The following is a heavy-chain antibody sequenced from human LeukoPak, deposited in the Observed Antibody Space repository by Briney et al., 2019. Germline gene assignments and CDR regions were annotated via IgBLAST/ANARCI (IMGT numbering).Heavy chain of an antibody. Sequence: GGSLRLSCAASGFTFNDYYMSWIRQAPGTGLEWVSAISGSGDSTYYADSVKGRFSISRDNSKNTLYLQMNSLRAEDTAVYYCAKSPMITVTTGHYEAFDIWGQGTMVTVSS. J-gene: IGHJ3*02. D-gene: IGHD4-11*01. CDR3: AKSPMITVTTGHYEAFDI. CDR1: GFTFNDYY. V-gene: IGHV3-23*01. CDR2: ISGSGDST.